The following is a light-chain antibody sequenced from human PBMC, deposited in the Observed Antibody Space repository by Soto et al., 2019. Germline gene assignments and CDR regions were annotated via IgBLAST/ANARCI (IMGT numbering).Light chain of an antibody. J-gene: IGKJ4*01. V-gene: IGKV3D-15*01. CDR3: QEYNYWHQIT. Sequence: IVMTQSPGTLSVSPGERPSLSPRAGQNIGNKVGWYQQKPGQAPRLLLHGASTRATAIRVRFSGSGSGTEFTLTITSLKSEDSEVYYCQEYNYWHQITFGGGTKVDIK. CDR1: QNIGNK. CDR2: GAS.